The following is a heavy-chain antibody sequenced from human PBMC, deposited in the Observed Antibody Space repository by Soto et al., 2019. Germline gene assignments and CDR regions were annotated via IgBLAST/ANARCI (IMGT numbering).Heavy chain of an antibody. CDR3: AKADYDSYGMDV. Sequence: PGGSLRLSCAASGFTFSTYAMAWVRQAPGKGLEWVSGVTASGLNTDYADAVKGRFTISRDNSKNTLYLQMNSLRAEDTAVYYCAKADYDSYGMDVWGQGTTVTVSS. CDR1: GFTFSTYA. V-gene: IGHV3-23*01. D-gene: IGHD3-3*01. CDR2: VTASGLNT. J-gene: IGHJ6*02.